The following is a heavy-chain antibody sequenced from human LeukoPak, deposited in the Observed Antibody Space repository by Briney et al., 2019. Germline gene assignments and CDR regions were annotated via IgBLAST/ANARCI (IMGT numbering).Heavy chain of an antibody. CDR2: ISHDGRTE. D-gene: IGHD6-25*01. Sequence: GGSLRLSCAVSGFILSNYGMHWVRQAPGKGLEWVAVISHDGRTEFYADAVKGRFTISRDNSKNTLDLQMFSLRAEDTAVYYCTKEVTPYTSGWYFQHWGQGTLVTVSS. J-gene: IGHJ1*01. CDR1: GFILSNYG. V-gene: IGHV3-30*18. CDR3: TKEVTPYTSGWYFQH.